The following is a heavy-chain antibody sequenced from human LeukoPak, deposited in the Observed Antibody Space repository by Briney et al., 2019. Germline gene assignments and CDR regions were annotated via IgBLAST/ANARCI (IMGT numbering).Heavy chain of an antibody. CDR3: ATVSGVGLGYSSGWYWDY. CDR1: GYTLTELS. Sequence: ASVKVSCKVSGYTLTELSMHWVRQAPGKGLEWMGGFDPEDGETIYAQKFQGRVTMTEDTSTDTAYMELSSLRSEDTAVYYCATVSGVGLGYSSGWYWDYWGQGTLVTVSS. J-gene: IGHJ4*02. D-gene: IGHD6-19*01. CDR2: FDPEDGET. V-gene: IGHV1-24*01.